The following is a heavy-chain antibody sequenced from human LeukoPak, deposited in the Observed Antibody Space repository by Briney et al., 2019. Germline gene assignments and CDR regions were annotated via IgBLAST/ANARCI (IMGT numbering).Heavy chain of an antibody. CDR3: ATYSSASDAFDI. Sequence: SETLSLTCTVSGGSINNYYWSWIRQPAGKGLEWIGHIYTSGNTNYNYNPSLKSRVSMSIDTSKNQFSLKLSSVAAADTAFCYCATYSSASDAFDIWGQGTKVTVSS. D-gene: IGHD6-19*01. V-gene: IGHV4-4*07. CDR2: IYTSGNTNY. J-gene: IGHJ3*02. CDR1: GGSINNYY.